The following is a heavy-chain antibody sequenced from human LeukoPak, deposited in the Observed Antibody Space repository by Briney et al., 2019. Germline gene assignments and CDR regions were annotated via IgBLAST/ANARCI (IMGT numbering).Heavy chain of an antibody. J-gene: IGHJ6*03. Sequence: ASVKVSCKASGGTFSSYAISWVRQAPGQGLEWMGGIIPIFGTANYAQKFQGRVTITADESTSTAYMELSSLRSEDTAVYYCARGSRGRGIAAAGTPMDYYYYYYMDVWGKGTTVTVSS. D-gene: IGHD6-13*01. CDR2: IIPIFGTA. CDR1: GGTFSSYA. V-gene: IGHV1-69*13. CDR3: ARGSRGRGIAAAGTPMDYYYYYYMDV.